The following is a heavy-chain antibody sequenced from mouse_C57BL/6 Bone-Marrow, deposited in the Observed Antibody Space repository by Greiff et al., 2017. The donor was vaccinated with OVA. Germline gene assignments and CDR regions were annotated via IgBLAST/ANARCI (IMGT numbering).Heavy chain of an antibody. V-gene: IGHV1-26*01. CDR3: ARDSSGYVDD. CDR1: GYTFTDYY. Sequence: VHVKQSGPELVKPGASVKISCKASGYTFTDYYMNWVKQSHGKSLEWIGDINPNNGGTSYNQKFKGKATLTVDKSSSTAYMELRSLTSEDSAVYYCARDSSGYVDDWGQGTTLTVSS. D-gene: IGHD3-2*02. CDR2: INPNNGGT. J-gene: IGHJ2*01.